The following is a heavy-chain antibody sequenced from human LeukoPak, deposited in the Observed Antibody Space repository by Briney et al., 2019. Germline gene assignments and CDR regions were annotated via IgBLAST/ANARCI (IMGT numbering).Heavy chain of an antibody. CDR3: ASSSSPRYYYYYYGMDV. CDR2: IIPILGIA. V-gene: IGHV1-69*04. CDR1: GGPFSSYA. J-gene: IGHJ6*02. Sequence: SVKVSCKASGGPFSSYAISWVRQAPGQGLEWMGRIIPILGIANYAQKFQGRVTITADKSTSTAYMELSSLRSEDTAVYYCASSSSPRYYYYYYGMDVWGQGTTVTVSS. D-gene: IGHD6-6*01.